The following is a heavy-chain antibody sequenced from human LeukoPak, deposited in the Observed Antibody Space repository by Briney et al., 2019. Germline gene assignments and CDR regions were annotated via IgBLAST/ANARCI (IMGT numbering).Heavy chain of an antibody. J-gene: IGHJ5*02. Sequence: SETLSLTCTVSGGSISNYYWSWIRQPPGKGLEWIGYIYYSGNTNYNPSLKSRVTISVDTSKNQFSLKLSSVTAADTAVYYCAALTTFGGVKGFDPWGQGTLVTVSS. CDR3: AALTTFGGVKGFDP. CDR1: GGSISNYY. CDR2: IYYSGNT. V-gene: IGHV4-59*08. D-gene: IGHD3-16*01.